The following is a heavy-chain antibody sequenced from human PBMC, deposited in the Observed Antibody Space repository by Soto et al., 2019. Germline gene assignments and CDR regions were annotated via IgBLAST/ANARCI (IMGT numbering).Heavy chain of an antibody. V-gene: IGHV1-46*01. CDR2: INPSGGST. Sequence: ASVKVSCKASGYTFTSYYMHWVRQAPGQGLEWMGIINPSGGSTSYAQKFQGRVTMTRDTSTSTVYMELSSLRSEDTAVYYCARRKGQWLLDYYYGMDVWGQGTTVTVSS. D-gene: IGHD6-19*01. J-gene: IGHJ6*02. CDR1: GYTFTSYY. CDR3: ARRKGQWLLDYYYGMDV.